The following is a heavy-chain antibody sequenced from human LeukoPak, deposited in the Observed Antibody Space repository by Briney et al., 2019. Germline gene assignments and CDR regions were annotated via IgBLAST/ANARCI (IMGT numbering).Heavy chain of an antibody. CDR1: GFTFSTYG. Sequence: GGSLRLSCAASGFTFSTYGMHWVRQAPGKGLEWVAYVHYDGSILYYTDSVKGRFTVSRDNSKHTAYLQMSSLTSDDTAVYYCARLAEQLVYVFDIWGQGTMVTVSS. J-gene: IGHJ3*02. V-gene: IGHV3-30*02. CDR2: VHYDGSIL. CDR3: ARLAEQLVYVFDI. D-gene: IGHD6-6*01.